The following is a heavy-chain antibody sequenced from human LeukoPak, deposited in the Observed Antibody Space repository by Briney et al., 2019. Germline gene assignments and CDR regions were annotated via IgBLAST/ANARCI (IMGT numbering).Heavy chain of an antibody. CDR3: ARDQGYCSGGSCYSNLHFDY. Sequence: SETLSLTCTVSGGSISSYYWCWIRQPAGKGLEWIGRIYTSGSTNYNPSLKSRVTMSVDTSKNQFSLKLSSVTAADTAVYYCARDQGYCSGGSCYSNLHFDYWGQGTLVTVSS. CDR1: GGSISSYY. V-gene: IGHV4-4*07. D-gene: IGHD2-15*01. CDR2: IYTSGST. J-gene: IGHJ4*02.